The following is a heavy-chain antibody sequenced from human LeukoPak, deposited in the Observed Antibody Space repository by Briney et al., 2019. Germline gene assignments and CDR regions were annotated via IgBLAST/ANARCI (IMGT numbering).Heavy chain of an antibody. CDR2: IYYSGST. CDR1: GGSISSGGYY. D-gene: IGHD2-2*01. V-gene: IGHV4-30-4*08. Sequence: SQTLSLTCTVSGGSISSGGYYWSWIRQHPGKGLEWIGYIYYSGSTYYNPSLKSRVTISVDTSKNQFSLKLSSVTAADTAVYYCARAEYCSSTSCYGRGTGDLDYWGQGTLVTVSS. CDR3: ARAEYCSSTSCYGRGTGDLDY. J-gene: IGHJ4*02.